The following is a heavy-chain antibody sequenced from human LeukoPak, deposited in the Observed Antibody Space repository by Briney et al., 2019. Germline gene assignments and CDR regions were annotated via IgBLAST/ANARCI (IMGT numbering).Heavy chain of an antibody. V-gene: IGHV1-2*02. J-gene: IGHJ4*02. CDR3: ARDSDQGNIVVVPAAMTNYFDY. CDR1: GYTFTDYY. D-gene: IGHD2-2*01. Sequence: GASVKVSCKASGYTFTDYYLYWVRQTPGQGLEWMGWIKPSTGGTKYVQKFEGRVTMTRDTSKSTAYMELSGLRSDDTAVYYCARDSDQGNIVVVPAAMTNYFDYWGQGTLVTVSS. CDR2: IKPSTGGT.